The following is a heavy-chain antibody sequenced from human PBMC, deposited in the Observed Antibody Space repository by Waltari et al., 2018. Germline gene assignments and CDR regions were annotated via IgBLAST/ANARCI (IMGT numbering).Heavy chain of an antibody. CDR3: AGGGLDDACDF. Sequence: QVQLQQSGPGLVKPSQTLSLPCAISADSVSSNRAAWNWFRQSPSRGLEWLGRTYYRSKWYNDYAVSVKSRIVINADTSKNQFSLQLNSVTPEDTAVYYCAGGGLDDACDFWGQGTMVTVSS. D-gene: IGHD1-26*01. CDR1: ADSVSSNRAA. V-gene: IGHV6-1*01. CDR2: TYYRSKWYN. J-gene: IGHJ3*01.